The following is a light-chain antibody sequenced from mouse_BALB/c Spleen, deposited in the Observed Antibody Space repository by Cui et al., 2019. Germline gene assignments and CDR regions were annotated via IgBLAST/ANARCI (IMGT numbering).Light chain of an antibody. CDR3: QQGSSSPFT. J-gene: IGKJ4*01. Sequence: EMVLTQSLVHITAPRGEQVAITCRASSCISSNCVHWYQQRPWSAPKLLIYGTSILGSGVLGSFSGSGYESSYTMTISGMQDEVAATYYCQQGSSSPFTFGSGTKLEIK. CDR1: SCISSNC. CDR2: GTS. V-gene: IGKV4-92*01.